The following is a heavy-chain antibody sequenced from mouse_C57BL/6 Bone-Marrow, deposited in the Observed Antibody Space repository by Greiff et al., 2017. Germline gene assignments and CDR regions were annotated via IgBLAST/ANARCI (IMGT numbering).Heavy chain of an antibody. J-gene: IGHJ1*03. V-gene: IGHV1-19*01. CDR3: ARWNGSSYDWYFDV. D-gene: IGHD1-1*01. CDR1: GYTFTDYY. CDR2: INPYNGGT. Sequence: EVQLQQSGPVLVKPGASVKMSCTASGYTFTDYYMNWVKQSHGKSLEWIGVINPYNGGTSYNQKFKGKATLTVDKSSSTAYMELNSLTSEDSAVYYCARWNGSSYDWYFDVWGTGTTVTVSS.